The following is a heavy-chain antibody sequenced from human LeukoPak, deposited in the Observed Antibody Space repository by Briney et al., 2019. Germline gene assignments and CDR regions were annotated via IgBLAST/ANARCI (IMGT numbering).Heavy chain of an antibody. Sequence: SETLSLTCTVSGGSISSGSYYWSWIRQPAGKGLEWIGRVYTSGSTNYNPSLKSRVTTSVDTSKKQFSLKLSSVTAADTAVYYCAREKIGYYDGSGRGWFDPWGQGTLVTVSS. CDR3: AREKIGYYDGSGRGWFDP. D-gene: IGHD3-22*01. CDR1: GGSISSGSYY. J-gene: IGHJ5*02. CDR2: VYTSGST. V-gene: IGHV4-61*02.